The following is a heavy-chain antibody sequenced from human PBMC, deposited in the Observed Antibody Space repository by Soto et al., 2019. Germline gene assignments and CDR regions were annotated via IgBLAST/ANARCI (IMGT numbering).Heavy chain of an antibody. CDR2: IYYSGIT. J-gene: IGHJ5*02. CDR3: ARAPIAAEQNWFDP. V-gene: IGHV4-31*03. CDR1: GGSISSGGYY. D-gene: IGHD6-6*01. Sequence: PSETLSLTCTVSGGSISSGGYYWSWIRQHPGKGLEWIGYIYYSGITYYSPSLRSRVTISVDTSKNQFSLKLSSVTAADTAVYYCARAPIAAEQNWFDPWGQGTLVTVSS.